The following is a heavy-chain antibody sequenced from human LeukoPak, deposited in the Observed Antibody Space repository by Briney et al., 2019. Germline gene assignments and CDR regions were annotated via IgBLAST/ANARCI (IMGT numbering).Heavy chain of an antibody. D-gene: IGHD4-17*01. V-gene: IGHV1-24*01. CDR2: FDPEDGET. CDR1: GYTLTELS. Sequence: ASVKVSCKVSGYTLTELSMHWVRQAPGKGLEWMGGFDPEDGETIYAQKFQGRVTMTEDTSTDTAYMELSSLRSEDTAVYYCATVYPVTGSFDYWGQGTLVTVSS. CDR3: ATVYPVTGSFDY. J-gene: IGHJ4*02.